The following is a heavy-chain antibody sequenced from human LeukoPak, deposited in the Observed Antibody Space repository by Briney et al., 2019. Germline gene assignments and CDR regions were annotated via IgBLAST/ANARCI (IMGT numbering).Heavy chain of an antibody. V-gene: IGHV4-61*02. D-gene: IGHD3-3*01. Sequence: SETLSLTCTVSGDSIVSDPYYWSWIRQPAGKGLEWIGRMRISRTTNYNPSFKSRATISADTSKNQFSLMVTSVTAADTAVYYCARDRFGDHSQNYYELGYWGQGKLVTISS. CDR1: GDSIVSDPYY. CDR2: MRISRTT. J-gene: IGHJ4*02. CDR3: ARDRFGDHSQNYYELGY.